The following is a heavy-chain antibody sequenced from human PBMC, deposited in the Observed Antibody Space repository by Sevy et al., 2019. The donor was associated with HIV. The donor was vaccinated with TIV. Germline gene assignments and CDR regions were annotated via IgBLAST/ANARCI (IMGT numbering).Heavy chain of an antibody. D-gene: IGHD3-16*01. CDR1: GGTFSSYA. V-gene: IGHV1-69*13. Sequence: ASVKASCKASGGTFSSYAISWVRQAPGQGLEWMGGIIPIFGTANYAQKFQGRVTITADESTSTAYMELSSLRSEDTAVYYCARGHYGATNKFDYWGQGTLVTVSS. CDR2: IIPIFGTA. J-gene: IGHJ4*02. CDR3: ARGHYGATNKFDY.